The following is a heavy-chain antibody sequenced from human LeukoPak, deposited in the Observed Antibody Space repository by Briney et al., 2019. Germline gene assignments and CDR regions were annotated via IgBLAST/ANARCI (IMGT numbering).Heavy chain of an antibody. V-gene: IGHV1-8*02. D-gene: IGHD3-10*01. CDR3: LAGTMVREDY. CDR2: MNPNSGNT. Sequence: VASVKVSCKASGGTFSSYAISWVRQAPGQGLEWMGWMNPNSGNTGYAQKFQGRVTMTRNTSISTAYMELSSLRSEDTAVYYCLAGTMVREDYWGQGTLVTVSS. J-gene: IGHJ4*02. CDR1: GGTFSSYA.